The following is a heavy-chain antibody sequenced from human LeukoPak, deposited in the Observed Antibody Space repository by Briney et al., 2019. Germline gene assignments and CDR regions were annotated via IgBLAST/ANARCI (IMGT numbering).Heavy chain of an antibody. CDR2: IKSKTDGGTT. J-gene: IGHJ3*02. D-gene: IGHD1-26*01. V-gene: IGHV3-15*01. CDR3: TTDGVGATTDAFDI. CDR1: GFTFSNAW. Sequence: GGSLRLSCAASGFTFSNAWMSWVRQAPGKGLEWVGRIKSKTDGGTTDYAAPVKGRFTISRDDSKNTLYLQMNSLKTEDTAVYYCTTDGVGATTDAFDIWGQGTMVTVSS.